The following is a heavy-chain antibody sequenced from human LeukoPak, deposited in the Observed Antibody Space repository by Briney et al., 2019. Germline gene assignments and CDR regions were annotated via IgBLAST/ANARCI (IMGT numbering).Heavy chain of an antibody. D-gene: IGHD3-22*01. CDR2: ISSSTTTI. CDR1: GFAFNTYS. Sequence: LAGGSLRLSCADSGFAFNTYSMNWVRPAPGKGLEWVSSISSSTTTIYYADSVRGRFTISRDNAKNSLYLQMNSLRDEDTAVYYCAKDLMPYYYDSSDRGAFDIWGQGTMVTVSS. CDR3: AKDLMPYYYDSSDRGAFDI. V-gene: IGHV3-48*02. J-gene: IGHJ3*02.